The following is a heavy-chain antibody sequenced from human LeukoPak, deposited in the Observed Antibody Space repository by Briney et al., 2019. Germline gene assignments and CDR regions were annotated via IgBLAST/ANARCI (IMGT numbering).Heavy chain of an antibody. J-gene: IGHJ4*02. CDR2: ISGSGGST. D-gene: IGHD3-22*01. CDR3: AKSRGDGFYDSSGYYLSYFDY. CDR1: GFTFSSYA. V-gene: IGHV3-23*01. Sequence: GGSLRLSCAASGFTFSSYAMNWVRQAPGKGLEWVSAISGSGGSTYYVDSVKGRFTISRDNSKNTLYLQMNSPRAEDTAVYYCAKSRGDGFYDSSGYYLSYFDYWGQGTLVTVSS.